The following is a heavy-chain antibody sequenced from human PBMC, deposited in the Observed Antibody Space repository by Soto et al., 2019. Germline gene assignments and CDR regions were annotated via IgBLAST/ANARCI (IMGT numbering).Heavy chain of an antibody. D-gene: IGHD2-15*01. CDR1: GFTVSSYA. CDR2: ISYDGSNK. Sequence: AASGFTVSSYAMHWVGQAPGKGLWWVAVISYDGSNKYYADSVKGRFTISRDNSMHTLYLQMNCLRAEVTAVYYCAREDPRWELHFDYWGQGTLVTVSS. V-gene: IGHV3-30-3*01. J-gene: IGHJ4*02. CDR3: AREDPRWELHFDY.